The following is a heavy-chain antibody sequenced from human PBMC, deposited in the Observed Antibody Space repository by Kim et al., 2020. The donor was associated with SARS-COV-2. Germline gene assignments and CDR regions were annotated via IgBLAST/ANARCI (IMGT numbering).Heavy chain of an antibody. Sequence: GGSLRLSCAASGFTFSIYGMHWVRQAPGKGLEWVAAISYDGSNKYYADSVKGRFTISRDKSKNTLYLQMNSLRAEDPAVYYCAKEYHYDVLRDLPRLDYYSCALDVWGQGTTVTVSS. CDR1: GFTFSIYG. J-gene: IGHJ6*02. CDR3: AKEYHYDVLRDLPRLDYYSCALDV. V-gene: IGHV3-30*18. D-gene: IGHD3-9*01. CDR2: ISYDGSNK.